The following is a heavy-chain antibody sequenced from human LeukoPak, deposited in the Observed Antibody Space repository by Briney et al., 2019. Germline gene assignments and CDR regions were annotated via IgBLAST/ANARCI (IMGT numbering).Heavy chain of an antibody. V-gene: IGHV3-7*01. Sequence: GGSLRLSCAASGFTFSSYWMSWVRQAPGKGLEWVANIKQDGSEKYYVDSVKGRFTISRDNAKNSLYLQMNSLRAEDTAVYYCATEYSSSPLPGYYYGMDVWGQGTTVTVSS. CDR2: IKQDGSEK. CDR3: ATEYSSSPLPGYYYGMDV. J-gene: IGHJ6*02. CDR1: GFTFSSYW. D-gene: IGHD6-13*01.